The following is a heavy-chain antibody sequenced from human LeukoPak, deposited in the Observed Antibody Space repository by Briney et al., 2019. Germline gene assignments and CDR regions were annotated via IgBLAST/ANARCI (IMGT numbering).Heavy chain of an antibody. CDR3: ESDHKWLRFTPRSLFDY. V-gene: IGHV1-2*02. J-gene: IGHJ4*02. CDR1: GYTFTGYY. Sequence: ASVKLSCKASGYTFTGYYMHWLRQAPGQGVEWMGWINTNSGGRNYAQKFQGRVTMTSNTSISTTYMELSRLSSDDTAVYYCESDHKWLRFTPRSLFDYWGQGTLVTVSS. D-gene: IGHD6-19*01. CDR2: INTNSGGR.